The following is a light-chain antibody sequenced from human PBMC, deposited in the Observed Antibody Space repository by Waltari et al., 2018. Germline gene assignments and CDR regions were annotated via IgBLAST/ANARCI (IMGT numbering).Light chain of an antibody. J-gene: IGKJ2*01. V-gene: IGKV2-30*02. CDR3: MQGAQWPYT. CDR1: QRLVHRDGNSC. CDR2: KVS. Sequence: QRLVHRDGNSCRYGLQQRRGQSPRSLIYKVSNGDGAVPDRVSGSESGTDFTLKGSRVEAEDVGVYYCMQGAQWPYTFGQGSKLETK.